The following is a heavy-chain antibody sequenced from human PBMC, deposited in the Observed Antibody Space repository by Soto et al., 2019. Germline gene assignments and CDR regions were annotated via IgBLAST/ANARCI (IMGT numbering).Heavy chain of an antibody. V-gene: IGHV3-23*01. CDR2: ISGSGGST. Sequence: GGSLRLSCAASGFTFSSYAMSWVRQAPGKGLEWVSAISGSGGSTYYSDSVKGRFTISRDNSKNTLYLQINSLRADDTAVYYCAKDRAYCGCACYSSYFDYWGQGTLVTVSS. J-gene: IGHJ4*02. CDR1: GFTFSSYA. CDR3: AKDRAYCGCACYSSYFDY. D-gene: IGHD2-21*02.